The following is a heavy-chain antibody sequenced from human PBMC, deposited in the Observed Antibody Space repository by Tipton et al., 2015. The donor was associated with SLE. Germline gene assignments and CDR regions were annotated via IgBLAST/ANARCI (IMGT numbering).Heavy chain of an antibody. CDR2: VDHSGST. D-gene: IGHD4-17*01. V-gene: IGHV4-38-2*01. CDR3: ATRLYDYGDYGGYFDL. J-gene: IGHJ2*01. Sequence: GLVKPSETLSLTCGVSGYSISSGYYWGWIRQPPGKGLEWLATVDHSGSTYYNPSLKSRVTISVDTSKNQLSLKLRSVTAADAAVYYCATRLYDYGDYGGYFDLWGRGTLVTVSS. CDR1: GYSISSGYY.